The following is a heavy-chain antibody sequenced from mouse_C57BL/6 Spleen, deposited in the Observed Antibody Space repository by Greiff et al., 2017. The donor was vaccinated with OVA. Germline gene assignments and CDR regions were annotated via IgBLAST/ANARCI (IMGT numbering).Heavy chain of an antibody. CDR1: GFSFNTYA. D-gene: IGHD2-4*01. CDR2: IRSKSNNYAT. Sequence: EVKLMESGGGLVQPKGSLKLSCAASGFSFNTYAMNWVRQAPGKGLEWVARIRSKSNNYATYYADSVKDRFTISRDDSESMLYLQMNNLKTEDTAMYYCVSFYYDHPWFAYWGQGTLVTVSA. CDR3: VSFYYDHPWFAY. V-gene: IGHV10-1*01. J-gene: IGHJ3*01.